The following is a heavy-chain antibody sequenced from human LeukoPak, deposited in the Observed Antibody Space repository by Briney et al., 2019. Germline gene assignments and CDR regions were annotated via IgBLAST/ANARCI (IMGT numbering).Heavy chain of an antibody. V-gene: IGHV1-2*02. CDR3: ARDPGGDELYYYDSRGPFDC. Sequence: ASVKVSCKASGYTFTGYYMHWVRQAPGQGLEWMGWINPNSGGTNYAQKFQGRVTMTRDTSISTAYMELSRLRSDDTAVYYCARDPGGDELYYYDSRGPFDCGGRGPLVP. J-gene: IGHJ4*02. CDR1: GYTFTGYY. CDR2: INPNSGGT. D-gene: IGHD3-22*01.